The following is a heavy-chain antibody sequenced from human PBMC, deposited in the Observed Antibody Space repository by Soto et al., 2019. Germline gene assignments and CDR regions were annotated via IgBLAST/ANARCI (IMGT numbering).Heavy chain of an antibody. V-gene: IGHV1-8*01. Sequence: ASVKGSFKASGYTFTSYDINWVRQATGQGLEGMGWMNPNSGNTVQSQKFQGRVTMTRNTSISTAYMEMRSLRSEDTAEYSCARYIVGATDGWFDIWGQGTLVTVSS. CDR2: MNPNSGNT. CDR1: GYTFTSYD. CDR3: ARYIVGATDGWFDI. J-gene: IGHJ5*02. D-gene: IGHD1-26*01.